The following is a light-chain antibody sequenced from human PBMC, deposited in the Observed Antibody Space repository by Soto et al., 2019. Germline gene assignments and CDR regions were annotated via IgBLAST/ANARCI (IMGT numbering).Light chain of an antibody. CDR2: DVS. CDR3: CSYAGSYTFGYV. V-gene: IGLV2-11*01. CDR1: SSDVGGYNY. Sequence: LTQPRSVSGSPGQSVTISCTGTSSDVGGYNYVSWYQQHPGKAPKLMIYDVSKRPSGVPDRFSGSKSGNTASLTISGLQAEDEADYYCCSYAGSYTFGYVFGTGTKVTVL. J-gene: IGLJ1*01.